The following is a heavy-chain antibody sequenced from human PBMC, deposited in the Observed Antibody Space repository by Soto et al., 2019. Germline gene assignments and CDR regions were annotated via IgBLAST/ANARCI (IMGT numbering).Heavy chain of an antibody. V-gene: IGHV4-30-4*01. D-gene: IGHD2-15*01. J-gene: IGHJ5*02. CDR1: GGSISSGDYY. CDR2: IYYSGST. Sequence: KPSETLSLTCTVSGGSISSGDYYWSWIRQPPGKGLEWIGYIYYSGSTYYNPSLKSRVTISVDTSKNQFSLKLSSVTAADTAVYYCARAPWQQLLGIYWFDPWGQGTLVTVSS. CDR3: ARAPWQQLLGIYWFDP.